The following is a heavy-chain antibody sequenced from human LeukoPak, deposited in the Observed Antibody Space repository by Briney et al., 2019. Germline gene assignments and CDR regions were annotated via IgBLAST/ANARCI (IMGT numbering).Heavy chain of an antibody. J-gene: IGHJ6*03. CDR3: AREVREDYYMDV. CDR2: ISGSGGST. CDR1: GFTFSSYA. Sequence: TGGSLRLSCAASGFTFSSYAMSWVRQAPGKGLEWVSAISGSGGSTYYADSVKGRFTISRDNSKNTLYLQMNSLRAEDTAVYYCAREVREDYYMDVWGKGTTVTVSS. V-gene: IGHV3-23*01. D-gene: IGHD3-10*01.